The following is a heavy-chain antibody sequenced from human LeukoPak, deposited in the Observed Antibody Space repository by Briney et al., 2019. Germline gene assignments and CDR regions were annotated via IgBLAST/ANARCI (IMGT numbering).Heavy chain of an antibody. Sequence: GGSLRLSCAASGFTFSSYAMSWVRQAPGKGLEWVSAISGSGGSTYYADSVKGRFTISKDNSKNTLYLQMNSLRAEDTAVYYCAKDGHSSDLSMDVWGKGTTVTVSS. D-gene: IGHD6-25*01. J-gene: IGHJ6*03. CDR2: ISGSGGST. CDR3: AKDGHSSDLSMDV. CDR1: GFTFSSYA. V-gene: IGHV3-23*01.